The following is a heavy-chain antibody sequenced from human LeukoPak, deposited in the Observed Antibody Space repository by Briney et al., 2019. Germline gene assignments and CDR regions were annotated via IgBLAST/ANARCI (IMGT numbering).Heavy chain of an antibody. CDR2: ISSKSDYT. Sequence: GGSLRLSCAASGFTFSIYAMSWVRQAPGKGLEWVSSISSKSDYTYYEDSVKGRFTVSRDNSKSTLYLQMNSLRAEDTAIYYCAKDRPNCYESNGHYYRRDGDYWGQGTLVTVSS. J-gene: IGHJ4*02. V-gene: IGHV3-23*01. CDR1: GFTFSIYA. D-gene: IGHD3-22*01. CDR3: AKDRPNCYESNGHYYRRDGDY.